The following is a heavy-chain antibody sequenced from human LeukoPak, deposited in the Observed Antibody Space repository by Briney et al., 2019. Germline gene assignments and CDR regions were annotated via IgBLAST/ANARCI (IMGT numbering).Heavy chain of an antibody. CDR3: SSTSAEGFAY. CDR1: GFTFSGSA. J-gene: IGHJ4*02. V-gene: IGHV3-73*01. Sequence: GGSLKLSCAASGFTFSGSAMHWARQPSGKGLGWVGRIRSKANSYATAYAASVKGRFTISRDDSKNTAYLQMNSLKTEDTAVYYCSSTSAEGFAYWGQGTLVTVSS. D-gene: IGHD1-26*01. CDR2: IRSKANSYAT.